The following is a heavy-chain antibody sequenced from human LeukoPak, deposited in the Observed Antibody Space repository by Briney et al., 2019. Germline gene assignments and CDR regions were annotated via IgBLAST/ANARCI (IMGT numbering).Heavy chain of an antibody. CDR1: GFTFSYYS. D-gene: IGHD5-12*01. Sequence: QPGGSLRLSCVASGFTFSYYSMNWVRQAPGKGLEWVSYINSISGEIWYADSVKGRFTISRDDAKNSLYLQMNSLRAEDTALYYCARDRTRRHSGYDPAFDYWGQGTLVTVSS. J-gene: IGHJ4*02. CDR3: ARDRTRRHSGYDPAFDY. V-gene: IGHV3-48*01. CDR2: INSISGEI.